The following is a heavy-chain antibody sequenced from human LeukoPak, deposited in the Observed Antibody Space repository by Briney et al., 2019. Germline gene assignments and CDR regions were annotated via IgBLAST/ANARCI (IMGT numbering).Heavy chain of an antibody. Sequence: ASVKPSCKVSGHTLIAFSMHWVRHAPGKGLGWMGGFDPEDGEIVYAQKFQGRVTMTEDTSTDTAYMDLSSLRSEDTAMYYCATSRGDSGAYYGFDYWGRGTLVTVST. D-gene: IGHD1-26*01. J-gene: IGHJ4*02. CDR3: ATSRGDSGAYYGFDY. V-gene: IGHV1-24*01. CDR2: FDPEDGEI. CDR1: GHTLIAFS.